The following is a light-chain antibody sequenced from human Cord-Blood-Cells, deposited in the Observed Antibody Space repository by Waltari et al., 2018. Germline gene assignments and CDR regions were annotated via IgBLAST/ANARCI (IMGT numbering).Light chain of an antibody. V-gene: IGLV2-14*01. CDR1: SSAVGGYNY. CDR2: DVS. Sequence: QSALTQPASVSGSPGQSITISCTGTSSAVGGYNYVSWYQQHPGKAPKLMIYDVSNRPSGVSNRFSGSKSCNTASLTISGLQAEDEADYYCSSYTSSSTWVFGGGTKLTVL. CDR3: SSYTSSSTWV. J-gene: IGLJ3*02.